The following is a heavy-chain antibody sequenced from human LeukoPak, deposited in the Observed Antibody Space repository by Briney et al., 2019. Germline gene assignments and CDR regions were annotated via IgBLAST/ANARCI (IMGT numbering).Heavy chain of an antibody. CDR1: GVSFSANNYY. D-gene: IGHD3-22*01. Sequence: SETLTLTCTVSGVSFSANNYYWGWLPPPPGQGLEWFVYNYYTGTTYYNPSLKSRVTLSVDTSNTQFSLKVGSVTAADTAMYYCARHDYRRSFYYDSGGSLRGGESFAPWGQGTMVTVSS. CDR3: ARHDYRRSFYYDSGGSLRGGESFAP. J-gene: IGHJ5*02. CDR2: NYYTGTT. V-gene: IGHV4-39*01.